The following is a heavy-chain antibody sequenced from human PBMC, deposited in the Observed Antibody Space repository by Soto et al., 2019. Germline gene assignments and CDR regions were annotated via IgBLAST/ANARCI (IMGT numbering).Heavy chain of an antibody. V-gene: IGHV3-15*01. CDR1: GFTFSNAW. CDR2: IKSKTDGGTT. D-gene: IGHD1-1*01. J-gene: IGHJ2*01. CDR3: TTDSPKSTTQWYFDL. Sequence: EVQLVESGGGLVKPGGSLRLSCAASGFTFSNAWMSWVRQAPGKGLEWVGRIKSKTDGGTTDYAAPVKGRFTISRDDSKNTLYLQMNSLKTEDTAVYDCTTDSPKSTTQWYFDLWGRGTLVTVSS.